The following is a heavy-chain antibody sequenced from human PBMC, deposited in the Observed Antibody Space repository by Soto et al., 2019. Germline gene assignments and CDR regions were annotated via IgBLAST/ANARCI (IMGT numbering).Heavy chain of an antibody. CDR1: GYTFIDYY. D-gene: IGHD3-9*01. V-gene: IGHV1-2*02. Sequence: SVKVSFKASGYTFIDYYMHWVRQAPGQGFEWMGRISPRSGGTNYAQKFQGRVTMTWDTSLNTAYMELSSLISEDTAVYYCARPPGYISDWYYFDLWGQGTLVTVSS. CDR3: ARPPGYISDWYYFDL. J-gene: IGHJ4*02. CDR2: ISPRSGGT.